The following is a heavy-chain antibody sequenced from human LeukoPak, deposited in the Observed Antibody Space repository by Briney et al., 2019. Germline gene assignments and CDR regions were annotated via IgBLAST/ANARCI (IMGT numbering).Heavy chain of an antibody. CDR2: IYTSGST. V-gene: IGHV4-4*07. Sequence: SETLSLTCTVSGGSISSYYWSWIRQPAGKGLEWIGRIYTSGSTNYNPSLKSRVTMSVDTSKNQFSLKLSSVTAADTAVYYCARVIGNWNYFSGRGGYNYYMDVWGKGTTVTVSS. CDR3: ARVIGNWNYFSGRGGYNYYMDV. D-gene: IGHD1-7*01. J-gene: IGHJ6*03. CDR1: GGSISSYY.